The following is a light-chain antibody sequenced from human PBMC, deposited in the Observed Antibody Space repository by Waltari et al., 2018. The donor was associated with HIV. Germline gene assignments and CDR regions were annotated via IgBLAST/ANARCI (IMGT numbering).Light chain of an antibody. CDR1: SGFNVGTYR. CDR3: MIWHNSAWV. Sequence: QAVLTQPASLSASPGASASLTCTLRSGFNVGTYRTYWYQQKPGSPPQYLLRYKSDSDQQQGSGVPSRFSGSKDASANAGILLISGLQSEDEADYYCMIWHNSAWVFGGGTKLTVL. V-gene: IGLV5-45*01. CDR2: YKSDSDQ. J-gene: IGLJ3*02.